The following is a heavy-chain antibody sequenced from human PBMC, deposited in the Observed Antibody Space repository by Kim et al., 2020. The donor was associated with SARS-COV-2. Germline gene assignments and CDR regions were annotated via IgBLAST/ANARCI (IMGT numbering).Heavy chain of an antibody. J-gene: IGHJ6*02. CDR3: ARYAAMVYYYYYGMDV. V-gene: IGHV3-66*01. Sequence: SVKGRFIISRDNSKNTLYLQMNSLRAEDTAVYYCARYAAMVYYYYYGMDVWGQGTTVTVSS. D-gene: IGHD5-18*01.